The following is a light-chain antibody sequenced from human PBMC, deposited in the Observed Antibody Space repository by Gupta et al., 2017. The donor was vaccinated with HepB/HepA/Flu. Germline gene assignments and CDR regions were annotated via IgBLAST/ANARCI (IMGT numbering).Light chain of an antibody. Sequence: QPVVTQEQPFPSSPGGTGTVTCVLSSGSGSTSDYPSWYRQTPTHAPRTMIYNTNTRSAAAPRRFSGSAAGNTAALTITAAQEDEDSDYYCVLYMCSGISVFGGGTKLTVL. CDR3: VLYMCSGISV. V-gene: IGLV8-61*01. J-gene: IGLJ3*02. CDR2: NTN. CDR1: SGSGSTSDY.